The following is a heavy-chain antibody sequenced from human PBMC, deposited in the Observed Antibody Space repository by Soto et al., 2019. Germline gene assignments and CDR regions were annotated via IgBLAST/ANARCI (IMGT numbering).Heavy chain of an antibody. CDR3: ARDGRDGFPLDY. J-gene: IGHJ4*02. CDR1: GFGVSSHH. V-gene: IGHV3-53*01. Sequence: GGSLRLSCAASGFGVSSHHMNWVRQAPGKGLEWVSVMYSGGTTYYPDPLKGRCTISRDNSKNMLYLQVDNLRADDTAVYYCARDGRDGFPLDYWGQGTLVTVSS. D-gene: IGHD1-1*01. CDR2: MYSGGTT.